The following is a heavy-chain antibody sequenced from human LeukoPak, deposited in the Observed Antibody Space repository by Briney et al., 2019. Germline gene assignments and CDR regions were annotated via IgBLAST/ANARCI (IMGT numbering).Heavy chain of an antibody. Sequence: ASVKVSCKASGYTFTSYGISWVRQAPGQGLEWMGWISAYNGNTNYAQKLQGRVTMTTDTSTSTAYTELRSLRSDDTAVYYCARERGSIGPSPWGQGTLVTVSS. CDR2: ISAYNGNT. D-gene: IGHD5-12*01. V-gene: IGHV1-18*01. J-gene: IGHJ5*02. CDR1: GYTFTSYG. CDR3: ARERGSIGPSP.